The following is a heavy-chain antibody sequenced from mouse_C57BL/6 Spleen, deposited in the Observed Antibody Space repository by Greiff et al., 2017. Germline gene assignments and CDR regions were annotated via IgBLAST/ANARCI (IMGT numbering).Heavy chain of an antibody. V-gene: IGHV5-9*01. CDR3: ARLTGTYYFDY. D-gene: IGHD4-1*01. CDR1: GFTFSSYT. J-gene: IGHJ2*01. CDR2: ISGGGGNT. Sequence: EVKVVESGGGLVKPGGSLKLSCAASGFTFSSYTMSWVRQTPEKRLEWVATISGGGGNTYYPDSVKGRFTISRDNAKNTLYLQMSSLRSEDTALYYCARLTGTYYFDYWGQGTTLTVSS.